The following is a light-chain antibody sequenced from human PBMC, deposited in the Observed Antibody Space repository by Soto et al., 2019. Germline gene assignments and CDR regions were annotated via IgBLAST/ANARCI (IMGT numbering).Light chain of an antibody. Sequence: EIVLTQSPATLSVSPGERATLSCRASQSVSSDLAWYHQKPGQAPRLLIYGASTRATGIPARFSGSGSGTDFTLTISSLQSEDFAVYYCQQRSNWITFGQGTRLEIK. CDR1: QSVSSD. J-gene: IGKJ5*01. CDR3: QQRSNWIT. CDR2: GAS. V-gene: IGKV3-15*01.